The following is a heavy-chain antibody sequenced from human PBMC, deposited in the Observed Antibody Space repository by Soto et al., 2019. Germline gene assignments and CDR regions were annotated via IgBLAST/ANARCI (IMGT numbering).Heavy chain of an antibody. V-gene: IGHV4-59*08. Sequence: QVQLQESGPGLVKPSETLSLTCTVSGGSISSYYWSWIRQSPGKGLEWIGYIYYSGSTNYNPSLKSSVTRQVDTSKNQFSLQLSSVTAADTAVYYCARRWGSTFDYWGQGTLVTVSS. CDR2: IYYSGST. CDR1: GGSISSYY. J-gene: IGHJ4*02. D-gene: IGHD3-16*01. CDR3: ARRWGSTFDY.